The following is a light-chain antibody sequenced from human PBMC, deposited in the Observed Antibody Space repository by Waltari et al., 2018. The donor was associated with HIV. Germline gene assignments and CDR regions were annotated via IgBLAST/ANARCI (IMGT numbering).Light chain of an antibody. V-gene: IGLV1-47*01. J-gene: IGLJ2*01. CDR2: MND. CDR1: GSNIGTYS. Sequence: QSVVTQPPSASGTPGQRVTISCSGSGSNIGTYSVNWYQHFPGTAPKLLLYMNDTRPSGVPGRFSGSQSGSSAALAISGLQYDDEADYYCAVWDDSLGGAVFGGGTKLTVL. CDR3: AVWDDSLGGAV.